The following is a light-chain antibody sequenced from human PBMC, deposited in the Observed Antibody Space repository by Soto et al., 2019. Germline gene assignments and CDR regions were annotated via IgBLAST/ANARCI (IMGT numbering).Light chain of an antibody. CDR1: SSDIGRYDY. CDR2: DVY. J-gene: IGLJ1*01. Sequence: QSVLTQPASVSGSPGQSITISCTGTSSDIGRYDYVSWYQQHPGKAPKFIIYDVYSRPSGVSNRFSGSKSGNTASLTISALQPEDEADYFCSSYTSSNSLVFGPGTKVTVL. V-gene: IGLV2-14*03. CDR3: SSYTSSNSLV.